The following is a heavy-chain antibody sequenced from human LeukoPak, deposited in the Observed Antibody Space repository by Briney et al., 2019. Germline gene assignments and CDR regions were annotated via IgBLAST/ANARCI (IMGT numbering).Heavy chain of an antibody. CDR2: INPNNGAT. J-gene: IGHJ4*02. Sequence: ASVKVSCKASGYTFAGFYIHWVRQAPGQGLEGMGWINPNNGATNYAQKFLGRVAVTTDTSISTAYMDLGSLKSDDTAVYYCARSQYDVLTGSPDYWGQGTLVTVSS. V-gene: IGHV1-2*02. D-gene: IGHD3-9*01. CDR1: GYTFAGFY. CDR3: ARSQYDVLTGSPDY.